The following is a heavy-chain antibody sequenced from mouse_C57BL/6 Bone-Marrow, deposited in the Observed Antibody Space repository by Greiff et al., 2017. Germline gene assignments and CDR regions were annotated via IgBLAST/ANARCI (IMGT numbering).Heavy chain of an antibody. J-gene: IGHJ4*01. D-gene: IGHD1-1*01. CDR1: GFSFNTYA. CDR3: VRSSIPSYAMDY. V-gene: IGHV10-1*01. Sequence: EVQVVESGGGLVQPKGSLKLSCAASGFSFNTYAMNWVRQAPGKGLEWVARIRSKSNNYATYYADSVKDRFTISRDDSESMLYLQMNNLKTEDTAMYYCVRSSIPSYAMDYWGQGTSVTVSS. CDR2: IRSKSNNYAT.